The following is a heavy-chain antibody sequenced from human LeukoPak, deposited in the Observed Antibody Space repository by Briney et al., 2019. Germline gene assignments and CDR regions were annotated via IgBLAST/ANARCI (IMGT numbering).Heavy chain of an antibody. V-gene: IGHV3-7*01. D-gene: IGHD6-19*01. CDR2: IKQDGSEK. Sequence: GGSLRLSCAASGFTFSNAWMSWVRQAPGKGLEWVANIKQDGSEKYYVDSVKGRFTISRDNAKNSLYLQMNSLRAEDTAVYYCASGSGWVFEYWGQGTLVTVSS. CDR1: GFTFSNAW. CDR3: ASGSGWVFEY. J-gene: IGHJ4*02.